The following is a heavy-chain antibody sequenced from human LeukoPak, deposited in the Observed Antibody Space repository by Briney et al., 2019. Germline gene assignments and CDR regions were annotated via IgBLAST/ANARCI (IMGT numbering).Heavy chain of an antibody. J-gene: IGHJ6*03. V-gene: IGHV4-59*08. CDR3: ASSVGARVSVYMDV. CDR1: GGSISSYY. CDR2: IYYSGST. Sequence: SETLFLTCTVSGGSISSYYWSWIRQPPGKGLEWIGYIYYSGSTNYNPSLKSRVTISVDTSKNQFSLKLSSVTAADAAVYYCASSVGARVSVYMDVWGKGTTVTVSS. D-gene: IGHD1-26*01.